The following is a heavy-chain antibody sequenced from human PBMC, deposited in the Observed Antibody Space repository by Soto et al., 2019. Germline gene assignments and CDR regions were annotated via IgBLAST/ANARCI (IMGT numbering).Heavy chain of an antibody. Sequence: EVQLVESGGGLVKPGGSLRLSCAASGFTFSSYSMNWVRQAPGKGLEWVSSISSSSSYIYYADSVKGRFTISRDNAKNSLYLQMNSLRAEHTAVYYCAGERQQLVRRWYFDLWGRGTLVTVSS. V-gene: IGHV3-21*01. D-gene: IGHD6-13*01. J-gene: IGHJ2*01. CDR3: AGERQQLVRRWYFDL. CDR2: ISSSSSYI. CDR1: GFTFSSYS.